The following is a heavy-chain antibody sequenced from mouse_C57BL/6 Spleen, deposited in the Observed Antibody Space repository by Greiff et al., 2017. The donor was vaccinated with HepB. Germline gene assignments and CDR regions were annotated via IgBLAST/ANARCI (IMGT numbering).Heavy chain of an antibody. Sequence: EVKLVESGGGLVKPGGSLKLSCAASGFTFSSYTMSWVRQTPEKRLGWVATISGGGGNTYYPDSVKGRFTISRDNAKNTLYLQMSRLRSEDTALYYCARHDDYNYWYFDVWGTGTTVTVSS. J-gene: IGHJ1*03. V-gene: IGHV5-9*01. CDR1: GFTFSSYT. CDR2: ISGGGGNT. CDR3: ARHDDYNYWYFDV. D-gene: IGHD2-4*01.